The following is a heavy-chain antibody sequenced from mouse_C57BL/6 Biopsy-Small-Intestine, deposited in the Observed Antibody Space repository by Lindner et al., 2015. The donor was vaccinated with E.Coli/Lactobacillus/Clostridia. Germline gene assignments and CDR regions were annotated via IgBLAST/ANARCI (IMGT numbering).Heavy chain of an antibody. Sequence: SVKVSCKASGYTFIDNYIHWVRQAPGQGLEWMGWINPKSGVTNYAQNFRDRVTMTRDTSITTAYMDLSRLRSDDTAVYYCARDLNLLWASCAMDVWGQGTTVTVSS. CDR3: ARDLNLLWASCAMDV. CDR1: GYTFIDNY. V-gene: IGHV1-84*02. CDR2: INPKSGVT. D-gene: IGHD2-10*01. J-gene: IGHJ1*01.